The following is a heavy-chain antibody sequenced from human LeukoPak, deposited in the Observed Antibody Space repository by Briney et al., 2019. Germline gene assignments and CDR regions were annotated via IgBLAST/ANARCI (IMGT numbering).Heavy chain of an antibody. CDR1: GFTFDDYA. CDR3: AKDGIYYDSSGYYDY. Sequence: GGSLRLSCAASGFTFDDYAMHWVRQAPGKGLEWVSLISGDGGSTYYADSVKGRFTISRDNSKNSLYLQMNSLRTEDTALYYCAKDGIYYDSSGYYDYWGQGTLVTVSS. J-gene: IGHJ4*02. CDR2: ISGDGGST. D-gene: IGHD3-22*01. V-gene: IGHV3-43*02.